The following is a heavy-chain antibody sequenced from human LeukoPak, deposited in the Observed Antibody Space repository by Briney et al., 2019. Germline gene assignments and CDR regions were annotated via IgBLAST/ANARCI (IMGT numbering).Heavy chain of an antibody. D-gene: IGHD3-10*01. CDR1: ADSLSSGGHY. J-gene: IGHJ4*02. V-gene: IGHV4-31*03. CDR3: ARGGNRFGGFYFDY. Sequence: SETLSLTCTVSADSLSSGGHYWAWVRQFPGRGLESIGFIHHSGRSRHNPSLKDRVAISVDTSRKQFALKLSSVTAADTAMYYCARGGNRFGGFYFDYWGQGIQVIVSS. CDR2: IHHSGRS.